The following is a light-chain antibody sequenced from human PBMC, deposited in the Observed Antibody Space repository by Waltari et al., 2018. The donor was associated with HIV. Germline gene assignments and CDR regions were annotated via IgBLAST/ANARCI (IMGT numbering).Light chain of an antibody. CDR3: GSFSTISTLI. V-gene: IGLV2-14*01. Sequence: QSALTQPAPASASPGQSITISSTGSTSDSGEYHYVSWYQQGPGKAPNPIIYEVSNRPSGVSNRFSGSKSGNTASLTISGLQPEDEADYFCGSFSTISTLIFGGGTKVTVL. CDR1: TSDSGEYHY. J-gene: IGLJ2*01. CDR2: EVS.